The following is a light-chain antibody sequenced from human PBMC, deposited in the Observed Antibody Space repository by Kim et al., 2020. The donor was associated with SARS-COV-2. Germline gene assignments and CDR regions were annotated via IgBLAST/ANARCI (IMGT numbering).Light chain of an antibody. CDR1: QSMSSSY. Sequence: LAPGERATLACRASQSMSSSYLGWYQQKPGQAPRLRIYGASSRATGIPDRFSGSGSGTDFTLTISRLEPEDFAVYYCQHYGSAPYSFGQGTKLEIK. CDR3: QHYGSAPYS. CDR2: GAS. V-gene: IGKV3-20*01. J-gene: IGKJ2*03.